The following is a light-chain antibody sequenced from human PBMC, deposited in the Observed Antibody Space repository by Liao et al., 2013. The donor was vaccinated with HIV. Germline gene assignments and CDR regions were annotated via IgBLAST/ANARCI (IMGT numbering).Light chain of an antibody. V-gene: IGLV3-25*03. CDR3: QSADSSGTCPV. CDR2: KDS. Sequence: SYVLTQPPSVSVAPGETARLTCGGDDIGDRSVHWYQQKPGQAPVLLIYKDSERPSGIPERFSGSSSGTTVTLTISGVQAEDEADYYCQSADSSGTCPVFGGGTKLTVL. CDR1: DIGDRS. J-gene: IGLJ3*02.